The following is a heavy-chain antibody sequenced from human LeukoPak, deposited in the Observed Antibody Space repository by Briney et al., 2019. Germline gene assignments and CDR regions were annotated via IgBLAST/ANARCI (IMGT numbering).Heavy chain of an antibody. CDR1: GGSISSYY. D-gene: IGHD2-2*01. Sequence: SETLSLTCTVSGGSISSYYWSWIRQPPGKGLEWIGEINHSGSTNYNPSLKSRVTISVDTSKNQFSLKLSSVTAADTAVYYRARGLSADSYNWFDPWGQGTLVTVSS. CDR3: ARGLSADSYNWFDP. CDR2: INHSGST. J-gene: IGHJ5*02. V-gene: IGHV4-34*01.